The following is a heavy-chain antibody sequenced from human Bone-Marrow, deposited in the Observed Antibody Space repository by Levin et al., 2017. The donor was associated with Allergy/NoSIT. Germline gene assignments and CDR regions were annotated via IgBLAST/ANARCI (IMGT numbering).Heavy chain of an antibody. D-gene: IGHD1-1*01. CDR2: INPKSGVT. Sequence: GASVKVSCRASGYSLTAFYLHWVRQAPGQGLEWMGWINPKSGVTNHADNFQGRVAMTRDSSISTAYLELTRVTSYDTAVYFCARDTSPTSRPYYFYGLDVWGQGTTVTVSS. J-gene: IGHJ6*02. CDR3: ARDTSPTSRPYYFYGLDV. CDR1: GYSLTAFY. V-gene: IGHV1-2*02.